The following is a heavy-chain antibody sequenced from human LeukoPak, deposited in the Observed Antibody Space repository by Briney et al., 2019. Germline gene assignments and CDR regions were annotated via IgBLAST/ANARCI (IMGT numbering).Heavy chain of an antibody. CDR1: GFTFSNAW. Sequence: PGGSPRLSCAASGFTFSNAWMSWVRQAPNKGLEWVGRSKTKTDGGTTDYAAPVKARFTISRDDSKDTLYLQMNSLKSEDTAVYYCTTDYGSGSYHYFNYWGQGTLVTVSS. D-gene: IGHD3-10*01. CDR3: TTDYGSGSYHYFNY. J-gene: IGHJ4*02. V-gene: IGHV3-15*01. CDR2: SKTKTDGGTT.